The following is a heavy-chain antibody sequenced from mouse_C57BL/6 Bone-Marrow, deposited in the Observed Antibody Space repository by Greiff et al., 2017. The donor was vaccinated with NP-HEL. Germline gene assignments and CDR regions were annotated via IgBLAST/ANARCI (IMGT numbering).Heavy chain of an antibody. CDR3: ARARIKGTALDY. CDR2: INPSSGYT. V-gene: IGHV1-7*01. J-gene: IGHJ4*01. CDR1: GYTFTSYW. Sequence: QVQLKQSGAELAKPGASVKLSCKASGYTFTSYWMHWVKQRPGQGLEWIGYINPSSGYTKYNQKFKGKATLTADKSSSTAYMQLSSLTYEDSAVYCCARARIKGTALDYWGKGTTVTVSS. D-gene: IGHD1-3*01.